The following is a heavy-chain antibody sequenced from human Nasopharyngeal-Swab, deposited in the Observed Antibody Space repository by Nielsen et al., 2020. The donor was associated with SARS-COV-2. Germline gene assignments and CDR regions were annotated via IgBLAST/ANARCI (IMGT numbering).Heavy chain of an antibody. D-gene: IGHD3/OR15-3a*01. V-gene: IGHV4-59*05. CDR1: GGSISSYY. J-gene: IGHJ5*02. CDR2: ISYGGIK. Sequence: SETLSLTCSVSGGSISSYYWNWIRQPPGKRLEWIGSISYGGIKYHNPSLRSGVTISVDRSENQFSLKLSAVTAADTAVYYCARHGLRNGFDPWGQGILVTVSS. CDR3: ARHGLRNGFDP.